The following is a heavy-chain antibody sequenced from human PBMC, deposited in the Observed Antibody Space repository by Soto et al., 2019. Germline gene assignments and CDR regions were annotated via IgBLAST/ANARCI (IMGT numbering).Heavy chain of an antibody. D-gene: IGHD6-6*01. CDR2: INHSGST. CDR3: ARVEYSSSSHWFDP. J-gene: IGHJ5*02. Sequence: PSETLSLTCAVYGGSFSGYYWSWIRQPPGKGLEWIGEINHSGSTNYNPSLKSRVTISVDTSKNQFSLKLSSVTAADTAVYYCARVEYSSSSHWFDPWGHGTLVTVSS. CDR1: GGSFSGYY. V-gene: IGHV4-34*01.